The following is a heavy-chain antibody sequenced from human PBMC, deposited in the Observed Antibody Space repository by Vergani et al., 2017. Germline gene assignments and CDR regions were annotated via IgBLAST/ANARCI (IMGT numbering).Heavy chain of an antibody. D-gene: IGHD6-19*01. CDR1: GFTFIMHA. CDR3: AKVGRSEVAGTFGAFDI. Sequence: LEESGGGSVKPGGSLRLSCAASGFTFIMHAMSWVRQAPGKGLEWVSTLSASDRRTHYADSVKGRFTISRDNSKNTLFLHMNSLRPEDTAVYYCAKVGRSEVAGTFGAFDIWGQGTMVTVSS. V-gene: IGHV3-23*04. CDR2: LSASDRRT. J-gene: IGHJ3*02.